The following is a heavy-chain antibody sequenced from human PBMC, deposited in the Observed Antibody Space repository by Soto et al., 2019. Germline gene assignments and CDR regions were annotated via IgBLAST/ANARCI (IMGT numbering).Heavy chain of an antibody. Sequence: QVQLVQSGAEVKKPGASVKVSCKASGHTFTTYGISWVRQAPGQGLEWMGWITTYNGDTNYTQKFQGRVTMTTDTSTGTSYMDLRSLRSDDTAVYYCVVEMATNNEYLGQGNLVTVSS. D-gene: IGHD5-12*01. J-gene: IGHJ4*02. V-gene: IGHV1-18*01. CDR3: VVEMATNNEY. CDR2: ITTYNGDT. CDR1: GHTFTTYG.